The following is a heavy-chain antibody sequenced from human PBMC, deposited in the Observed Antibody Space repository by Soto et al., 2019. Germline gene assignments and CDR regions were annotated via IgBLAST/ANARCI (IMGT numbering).Heavy chain of an antibody. V-gene: IGHV4-30-2*01. CDR2: IYHSGST. D-gene: IGHD6-6*01. CDR1: GGSISSGGYS. Sequence: PSETLSLTCAVSGGSISSGGYSWSGIRQPPGKGLEWIGYIYHSGSTYYNPSLKSRVTISLDRSKNQFSLKLSSVPAAGTAVYYCAGRGRYSCFDGFGYWGQGTLVNVSS. CDR3: AGRGRYSCFDGFGY. J-gene: IGHJ4*02.